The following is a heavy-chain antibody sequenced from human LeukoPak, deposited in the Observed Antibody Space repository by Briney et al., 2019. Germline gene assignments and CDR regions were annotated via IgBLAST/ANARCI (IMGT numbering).Heavy chain of an antibody. V-gene: IGHV3-53*01. Sequence: PGGSLRLSCAASGFTFSSYWMSWVRQAPGKGLEWVSLISSGGSTYYADSVKGRFTISRDNSKNTLYLQMFSLRADDTAVYYCARAEYVSSLGFAYWGQGTLVTVSS. CDR3: ARAEYVSSLGFAY. CDR2: ISSGGST. CDR1: GFTFSSYW. D-gene: IGHD3-22*01. J-gene: IGHJ4*02.